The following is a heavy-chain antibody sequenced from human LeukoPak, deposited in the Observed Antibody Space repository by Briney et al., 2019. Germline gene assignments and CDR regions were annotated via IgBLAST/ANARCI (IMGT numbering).Heavy chain of an antibody. Sequence: PGGSLRLSCAASGFTFSSYAMSWVRQAPGKGLEWVSYISSISSPIYYADSVKGRFTISRDNAKNSLYLQMNSLRAEDTAVYYCARDLGLDGDWGQGTLVTVSS. CDR2: ISSISSPI. D-gene: IGHD2-2*03. J-gene: IGHJ4*02. CDR3: ARDLGLDGD. V-gene: IGHV3-48*01. CDR1: GFTFSSYA.